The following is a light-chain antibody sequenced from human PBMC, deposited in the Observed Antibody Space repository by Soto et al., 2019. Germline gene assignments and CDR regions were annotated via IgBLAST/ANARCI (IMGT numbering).Light chain of an antibody. V-gene: IGKV3D-20*02. Sequence: EFVLTQSPGTLSLSPGERATLSCRASESVSSNFLAWYQQKPGQAPRLLIYGASNRATGIPDRFSGSGSGTDFTLTISSLEPEDFAVYYCQQRSNWPRTFGQGTKVDIK. CDR3: QQRSNWPRT. J-gene: IGKJ1*01. CDR1: ESVSSNF. CDR2: GAS.